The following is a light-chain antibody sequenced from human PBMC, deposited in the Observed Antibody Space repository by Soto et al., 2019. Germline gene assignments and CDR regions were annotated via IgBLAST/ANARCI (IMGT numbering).Light chain of an antibody. CDR1: QSVSSY. Sequence: VVLTRSTAPLSVSPGERATLSCRASQSVSSYLAWYQQKPGQAPRLLIYSASTRATGIPARFSGSGSGTDFTLTIRSLQSEDFAVYYCQQYNNWPRTFGQGTKVDIK. J-gene: IGKJ1*01. CDR2: SAS. V-gene: IGKV3D-15*01. CDR3: QQYNNWPRT.